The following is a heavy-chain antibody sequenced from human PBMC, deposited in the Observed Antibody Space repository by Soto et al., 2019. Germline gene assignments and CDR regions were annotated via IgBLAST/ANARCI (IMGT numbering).Heavy chain of an antibody. CDR3: ARGRWLRSAFDY. CDR1: GGSFSGYY. CDR2: INHSGST. D-gene: IGHD5-12*01. V-gene: IGHV4-34*01. Sequence: SETLSLTCAVYGGSFSGYYWSWIRQPPGKGLEWIGEINHSGSTNYNPSLKSRVTISVDTSKNQFSLKLSSVTAADRAVYYCARGRWLRSAFDYWGPGTLVTVSS. J-gene: IGHJ4*02.